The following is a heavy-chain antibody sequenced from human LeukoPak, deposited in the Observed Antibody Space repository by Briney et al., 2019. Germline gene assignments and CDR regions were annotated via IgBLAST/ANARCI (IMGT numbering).Heavy chain of an antibody. CDR1: GYTFTSYG. D-gene: IGHD3-22*01. J-gene: IGHJ6*02. V-gene: IGHV1-18*01. CDR3: ARDDRPSYYDSSGFPPAYGMDV. CDR2: ISTYNGNT. Sequence: GASVKVSCKASGYTFTSYGISWVRQAPGQGLEWMGLISTYNGNTNYAQKLQGRVTMTTDTSTSTAYMELRSLRSDDTAVYYCARDDRPSYYDSSGFPPAYGMDVWGQGTTVTVSS.